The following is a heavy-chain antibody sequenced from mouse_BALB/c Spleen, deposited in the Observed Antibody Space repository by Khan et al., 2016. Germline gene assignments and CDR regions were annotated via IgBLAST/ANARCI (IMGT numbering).Heavy chain of an antibody. CDR2: INPDSSTI. Sequence: EVKLLESGGGLVQPGGSLKLSCAASGFAFSRYWMSWVRQAPGKGLEWIGEINPDSSTINYTPSLKAKFIISRDNAKNTLYLQMSKVRSEDTALYYCARPGYGSSYPFAYWGQGTLVTVSA. V-gene: IGHV4-1*02. D-gene: IGHD1-1*01. CDR1: GFAFSRYW. J-gene: IGHJ3*01. CDR3: ARPGYGSSYPFAY.